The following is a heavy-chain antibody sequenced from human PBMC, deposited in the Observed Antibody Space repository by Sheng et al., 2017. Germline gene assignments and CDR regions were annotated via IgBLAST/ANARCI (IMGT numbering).Heavy chain of an antibody. Sequence: EVQLLESGGGLVQPGGSLRLSCAASGFTFSNYAMSWVRQAPGKGLEWISAVSGSGGGTYYADSVKGRFTISRDNSKNTLHLQMNSLRAEDTAVYFCAKAWLRDGYRFDAFDFWGQGTMVTVSS. CDR1: GFTFSNYA. CDR3: AKAWLRDGYRFDAFDF. V-gene: IGHV3-23*01. J-gene: IGHJ3*01. D-gene: IGHD5-12*01. CDR2: VSGSGGGT.